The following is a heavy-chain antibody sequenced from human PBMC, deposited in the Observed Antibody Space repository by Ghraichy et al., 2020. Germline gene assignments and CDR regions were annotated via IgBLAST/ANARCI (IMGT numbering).Heavy chain of an antibody. CDR2: ISYDGTKK. J-gene: IGHJ3*02. CDR3: AKDRLKDYDGYPDAFDI. D-gene: IGHD3-22*01. V-gene: IGHV3-30*18. CDR1: GFTFSSYG. Sequence: GGSLRLSCAASGFTFSSYGMHWVRQAPGKGLEWVAVISYDGTKKYYADSVKGRFTISRDNSKNTLYLQMNSLRAEDTAVYYCAKDRLKDYDGYPDAFDIWGQGTMVTVSS.